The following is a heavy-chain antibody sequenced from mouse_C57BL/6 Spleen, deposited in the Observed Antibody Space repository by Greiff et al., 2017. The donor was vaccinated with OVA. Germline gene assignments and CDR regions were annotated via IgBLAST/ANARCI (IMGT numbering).Heavy chain of an antibody. V-gene: IGHV5-16*01. CDR1: GFTFSDYY. CDR2: INYDGSST. CDR3: ARYRWLLPYFDY. J-gene: IGHJ2*01. D-gene: IGHD2-3*01. Sequence: EVQVVESEGGLVQPGSSMKLSCTASGFTFSDYYMAWVRQVPEKGLEWVANINYDGSSTYYLDSLKSRFIISRDNAKNILYLQMSSLKSEDTATYYCARYRWLLPYFDYWGQGTTLTVSS.